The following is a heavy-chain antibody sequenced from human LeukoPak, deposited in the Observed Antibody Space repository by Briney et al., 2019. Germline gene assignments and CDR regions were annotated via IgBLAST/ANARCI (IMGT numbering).Heavy chain of an antibody. CDR1: GFTVSSNY. D-gene: IGHD5-12*01. Sequence: GGSLRLSCAASGFTVSSNYMSWVRQAPGKGLEWASVIYSDGRTYYADSVKGRFTISRDNSKNTVYLQMNSLGDEDTAMYYCSTTVPNVVATMITDYWGQGTLVTVSS. J-gene: IGHJ4*02. CDR2: IYSDGRT. V-gene: IGHV3-53*01. CDR3: STTVPNVVATMITDY.